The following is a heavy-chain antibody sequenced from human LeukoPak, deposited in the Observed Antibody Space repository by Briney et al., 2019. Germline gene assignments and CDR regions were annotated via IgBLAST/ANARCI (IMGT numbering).Heavy chain of an antibody. Sequence: ASVKVSCKASGYTFTSYYMHWVRQAPGQGLEWMGIINPSGGSTSYAQKFQGRVTMTRDTSTSTVYMELSSLRSEDTAVYYCAREVGITIFGVGGVPQQVRYYYYYYMDVWGKGTTATVSS. V-gene: IGHV1-46*01. CDR2: INPSGGST. J-gene: IGHJ6*03. D-gene: IGHD3-3*01. CDR1: GYTFTSYY. CDR3: AREVGITIFGVGGVPQQVRYYYYYYMDV.